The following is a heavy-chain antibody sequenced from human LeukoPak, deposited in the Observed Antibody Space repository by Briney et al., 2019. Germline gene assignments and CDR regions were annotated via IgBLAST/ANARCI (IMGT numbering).Heavy chain of an antibody. D-gene: IGHD3-10*01. V-gene: IGHV3-30*02. Sequence: GGSLRLSCAASGFTFSSYGMHWARQAPGKGLEWVAFIRYDGSNKYYADSVKGRFTISRDNSKNTLYLQMNSLRAEDTAVYYCAKDLGHYYGSGGFDYWGQGTLVTVSS. CDR1: GFTFSSYG. CDR2: IRYDGSNK. CDR3: AKDLGHYYGSGGFDY. J-gene: IGHJ4*02.